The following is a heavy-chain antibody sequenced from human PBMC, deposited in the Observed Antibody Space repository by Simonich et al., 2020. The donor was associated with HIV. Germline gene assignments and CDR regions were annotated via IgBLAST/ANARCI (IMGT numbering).Heavy chain of an antibody. CDR2: ISHSGST. Sequence: QVQLQQWGAGLLKPSETLSLTCAVYGGAFSGNFWTWIRQTPGKGLEWIGEISHSGSTNYNPSLKSRVTISVDPSKNQFSLKLSSVTAADTAVYYCAKVGATTAIIDYWGQGTLVTVSS. J-gene: IGHJ4*02. V-gene: IGHV4-34*01. CDR1: GGAFSGNF. D-gene: IGHD1-26*01. CDR3: AKVGATTAIIDY.